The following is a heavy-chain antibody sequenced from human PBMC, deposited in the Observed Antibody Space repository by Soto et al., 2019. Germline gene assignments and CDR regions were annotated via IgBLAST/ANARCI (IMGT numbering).Heavy chain of an antibody. CDR3: ARDQGSHPGD. CDR2: IHHSGST. V-gene: IGHV4-4*02. Sequence: QVQLQESGPGLVRPSGTVSLTCAVSGGSISSGNWWSWVRQPPGKGLEWIGEIHHSGSTIYNPSLKSRVTMSVVPSRILFSLTLNSVTAADTAFYYCARDQGSHPGDWGQGTLVSVSS. D-gene: IGHD6-13*01. J-gene: IGHJ4*02. CDR1: GGSISSGNW.